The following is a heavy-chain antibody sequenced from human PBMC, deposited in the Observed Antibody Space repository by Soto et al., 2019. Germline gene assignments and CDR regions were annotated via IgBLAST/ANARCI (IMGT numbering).Heavy chain of an antibody. Sequence: GGSLRLSCAASGFTLDDYAMHWVRQAPGKGLEWVSGISWNSGSIGYADSVKGRFTISRDNAKNSLYLRMNSLRAEDTALYYCAKDSIRYFDWLFHYWGQGTLVTVSS. J-gene: IGHJ4*02. CDR1: GFTLDDYA. CDR3: AKDSIRYFDWLFHY. D-gene: IGHD3-9*01. V-gene: IGHV3-9*01. CDR2: ISWNSGSI.